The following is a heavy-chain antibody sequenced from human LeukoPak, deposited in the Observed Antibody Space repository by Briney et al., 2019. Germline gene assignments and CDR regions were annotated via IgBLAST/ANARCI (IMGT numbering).Heavy chain of an antibody. Sequence: SETLSLTCTVYGGSLQNYYGIWIRQSPGKGLEWIGYIYYSGSTNHNPSLKSQVIISVDTSKNQFSLKLNSVTAADTAVYYCARAAYCSSTSCQWVPLVWGQGTTVTVSS. J-gene: IGHJ6*02. CDR3: ARAAYCSSTSCQWVPLV. D-gene: IGHD2-2*01. CDR2: IYYSGST. CDR1: GGSLQNYY. V-gene: IGHV4-59*01.